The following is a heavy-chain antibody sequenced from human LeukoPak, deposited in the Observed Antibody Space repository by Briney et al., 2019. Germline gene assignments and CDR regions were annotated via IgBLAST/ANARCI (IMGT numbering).Heavy chain of an antibody. D-gene: IGHD7-27*01. CDR2: IIPIFGTA. Sequence: SVKVSCMASGYTFTSYGISWVRQAPGQGLEWMGGIIPIFGTANYAQKFQGRVTITADESTSTAYMELSSLRSDDTAVYYCARRTGEDFDYWGQGTLVTVSS. J-gene: IGHJ4*02. V-gene: IGHV1-69*13. CDR1: GYTFTSYG. CDR3: ARRTGEDFDY.